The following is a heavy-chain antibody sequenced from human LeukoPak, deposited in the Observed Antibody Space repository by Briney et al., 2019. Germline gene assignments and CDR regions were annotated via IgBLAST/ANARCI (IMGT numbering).Heavy chain of an antibody. CDR3: AKDHSVTMVRGVFDY. D-gene: IGHD3-10*01. CDR2: ISSSGSTI. V-gene: IGHV3-11*04. CDR1: GLTFSDYY. Sequence: GGSLRLSCAASGLTFSDYYMSWIRQAPGKGLEWVSYISSSGSTIYYADSVKGRFTISRDNSKNTLYLQMNSLRADDTAVYYCAKDHSVTMVRGVFDYWGQGTLVTVSS. J-gene: IGHJ4*02.